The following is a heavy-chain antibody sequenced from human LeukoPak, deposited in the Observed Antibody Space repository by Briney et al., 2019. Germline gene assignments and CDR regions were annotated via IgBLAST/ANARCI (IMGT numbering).Heavy chain of an antibody. D-gene: IGHD2-2*01. CDR3: ARASSQYQLLPGGWFDP. J-gene: IGHJ5*02. CDR2: INHSGST. Sequence: PSETLSLTCAVYGGSFSGYYWSWIRQPPGKGLEWIGEINHSGSTNYNPSLKSRVTISVDTSKNQFSLKLSSVTAADTAVYYCARASSQYQLLPGGWFDPWGQGTLVTVSS. CDR1: GGSFSGYY. V-gene: IGHV4-34*01.